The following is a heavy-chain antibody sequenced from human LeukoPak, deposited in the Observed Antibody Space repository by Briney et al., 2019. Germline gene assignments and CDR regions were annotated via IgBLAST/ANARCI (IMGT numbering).Heavy chain of an antibody. V-gene: IGHV1-8*03. Sequence: ASVKVSCKASGYTFTSYDINWVRQATGQGLEWMGWMNPNSGNTGYAQKFQGRVTITRNTSISTAYMELSSLRSEDTAVYYCARVHCTNGVCPFDYWGQGTLVTASS. J-gene: IGHJ4*02. CDR1: GYTFTSYD. CDR3: ARVHCTNGVCPFDY. D-gene: IGHD2-8*01. CDR2: MNPNSGNT.